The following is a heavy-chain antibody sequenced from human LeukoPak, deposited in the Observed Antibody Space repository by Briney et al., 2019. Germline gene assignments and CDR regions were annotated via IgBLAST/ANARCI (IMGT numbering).Heavy chain of an antibody. D-gene: IGHD3-10*01. J-gene: IGHJ3*02. CDR1: GGTFSSYG. CDR3: ARDTMVRGVIGPFDI. Sequence: SVKVSCKASGGTFSSYGISWVRQAPGQGLEWMGRTIPILGITDYAQKFQGRVTIIADKSTSTVYMELSSLRSEDTAVYYCARDTMVRGVIGPFDIWGQGTMVTVSS. V-gene: IGHV1-69*04. CDR2: TIPILGIT.